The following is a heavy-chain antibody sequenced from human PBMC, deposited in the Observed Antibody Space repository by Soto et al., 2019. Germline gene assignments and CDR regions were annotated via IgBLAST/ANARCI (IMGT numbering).Heavy chain of an antibody. CDR3: TSAPSYGMDV. CDR1: GFTFSGSA. Sequence: EVQLVESGGGLVQPGGSLKLSCAASGFTFSGSAMHWVRQASGKGLEWVGRIRSKANSYATAYAASVKGRFTISRDDSKNTAYLQMNSLKTEDTAVYYCTSAPSYGMDVWGQGTTVTVSS. V-gene: IGHV3-73*02. J-gene: IGHJ6*02. CDR2: IRSKANSYAT.